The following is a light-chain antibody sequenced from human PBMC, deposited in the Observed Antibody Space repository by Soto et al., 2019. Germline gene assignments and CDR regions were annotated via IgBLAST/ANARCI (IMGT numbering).Light chain of an antibody. CDR2: AAS. J-gene: IGKJ3*01. CDR1: QGISSY. CDR3: QQLNSYPAFT. V-gene: IGKV1-9*01. Sequence: DIQLTQSPSFLSASVGDRVTITCRASQGISSYLAWYQQKPGKAPKLLIYAASTLQSGVPSRFSGSVSGTEFTLTISSLQPEDFATYYCQQLNSYPAFTFGPGTKVDIK.